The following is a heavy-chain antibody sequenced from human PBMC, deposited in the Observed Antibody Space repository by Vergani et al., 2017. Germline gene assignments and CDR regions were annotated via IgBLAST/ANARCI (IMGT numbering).Heavy chain of an antibody. D-gene: IGHD6-13*01. CDR3: AKDPWRNEQQLDINWFDP. CDR2: ISYDGSNK. CDR1: GFTFSSYG. Sequence: VQLVESGGGVVQPGRSLRLSCAASGFTFSSYGMHWVRQAPGKGLEWVAVISYDGSNKYYADSVKGRFTISRDNSKNTLYLQMNSLRAEDTAVYYCAKDPWRNEQQLDINWFDPWGQGTLVTVSS. V-gene: IGHV3-30*18. J-gene: IGHJ5*02.